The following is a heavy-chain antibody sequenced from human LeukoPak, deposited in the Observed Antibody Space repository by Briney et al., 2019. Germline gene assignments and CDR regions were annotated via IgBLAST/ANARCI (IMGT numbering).Heavy chain of an antibody. V-gene: IGHV4-59*01. CDR2: IYYSGST. J-gene: IGHJ4*02. D-gene: IGHD4-17*01. Sequence: SETLSLTCTVSGGSISTYYWNWIRQPPGKGLEWIGYIYYSGSTNYNPSLRTRVTISIDTSKNQFSLNLSSVTAADTAMYYCARSAYGDHFDYWGQGTLVTVSS. CDR3: ARSAYGDHFDY. CDR1: GGSISTYY.